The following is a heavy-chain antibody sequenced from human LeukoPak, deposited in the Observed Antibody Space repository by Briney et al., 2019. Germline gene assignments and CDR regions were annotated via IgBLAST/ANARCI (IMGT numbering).Heavy chain of an antibody. D-gene: IGHD6-13*01. CDR1: GFYFEDYA. V-gene: IGHV3-43*01. CDR3: ARGSAAAGTSKSLNR. CDR2: IYWDGIST. Sequence: GGSLRLSCAASGFYFEDYAMHWVRHAPGKGLEWVSVIYWDGISTYYADSMKGRFTISGDNSKNSLYLQMNSLMTEDTALYYCARGSAAAGTSKSLNRWGQGTLVTVSS. J-gene: IGHJ5*02.